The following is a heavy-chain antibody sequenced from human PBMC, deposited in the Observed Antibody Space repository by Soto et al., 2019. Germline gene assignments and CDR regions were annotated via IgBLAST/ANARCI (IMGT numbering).Heavy chain of an antibody. D-gene: IGHD6-13*01. Sequence: ASVEVSCKASGYTFTGYYMHWVRQAPGQGLEWMGWINPNSGGTNYAQKFQGRVTMTRDTSISTAYMELSRLRSDDTAVYYCARDSSSWYSGWFDPWGQGTLVTVSS. J-gene: IGHJ5*02. CDR1: GYTFTGYY. CDR2: INPNSGGT. V-gene: IGHV1-2*02. CDR3: ARDSSSWYSGWFDP.